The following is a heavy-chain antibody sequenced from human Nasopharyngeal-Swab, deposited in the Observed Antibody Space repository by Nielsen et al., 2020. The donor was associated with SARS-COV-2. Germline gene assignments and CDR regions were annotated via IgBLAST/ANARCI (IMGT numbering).Heavy chain of an antibody. CDR2: ISYDGSNR. CDR3: ARGPPEYSSSWYRGMCDY. J-gene: IGHJ4*02. Sequence: GESLKISCAASGFTFSSYAMHWVRQAPGTGLEWVAVISYDGSNRYYADSVKGRFTISRDNSKNTLYLQMNSLRAEDTAVYYCARGPPEYSSSWYRGMCDYWGQGTLVTVSS. V-gene: IGHV3-30-3*01. CDR1: GFTFSSYA. D-gene: IGHD6-13*01.